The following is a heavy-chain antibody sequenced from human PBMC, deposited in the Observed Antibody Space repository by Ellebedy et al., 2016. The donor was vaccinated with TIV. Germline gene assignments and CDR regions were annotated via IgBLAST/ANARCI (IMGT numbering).Heavy chain of an antibody. D-gene: IGHD3-10*01. CDR2: ITTAAEA. CDR3: ARARSGSSWFDP. V-gene: IGHV3-13*01. CDR1: GFTFSNYD. Sequence: GESLKISCSASGFTFSNYDMHWVRQSTGKGLEWVSAITTAAEAFYPGSVKGRFTISRDDAKSSLYLQRDSLRAGDTAVYYCARARSGSSWFDPWGQGTLVTVSS. J-gene: IGHJ5*02.